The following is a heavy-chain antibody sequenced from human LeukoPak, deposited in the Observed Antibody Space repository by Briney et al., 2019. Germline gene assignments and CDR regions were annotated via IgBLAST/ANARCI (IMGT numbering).Heavy chain of an antibody. CDR3: ARHPDCGDYVPGFDI. CDR2: IYHSGST. CDR1: GYSISSGYY. Sequence: SETLSLTCAVSGYSISSGYYWGWIRQPPGKGLEWIGSIYHSGSTYYNPSLKSRVTISVDTSKNQFSLKLSSVTAADTAVYYCARHPDCGDYVPGFDIWGQGTMVTVSS. J-gene: IGHJ3*02. D-gene: IGHD4-17*01. V-gene: IGHV4-38-2*01.